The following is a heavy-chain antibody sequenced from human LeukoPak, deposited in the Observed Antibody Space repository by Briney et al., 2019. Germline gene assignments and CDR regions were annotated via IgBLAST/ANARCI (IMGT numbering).Heavy chain of an antibody. CDR1: GFTFSSFG. D-gene: IGHD1-14*01. V-gene: IGHV3-30*02. Sequence: GGSLRLSCAASGFTFSSFGMHWVRRAPGKGLEWVAYIRYDGSNKNYADSLEGRFTISRDNSKNAQYLQIDSLRPEDTAVYYCAKNRGAAFYSWFDAWGQGALVTVSS. J-gene: IGHJ5*02. CDR3: AKNRGAAFYSWFDA. CDR2: IRYDGSNK.